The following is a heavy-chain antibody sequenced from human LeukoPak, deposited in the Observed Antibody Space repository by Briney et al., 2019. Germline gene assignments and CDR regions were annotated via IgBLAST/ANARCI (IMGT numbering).Heavy chain of an antibody. J-gene: IGHJ5*02. V-gene: IGHV3-21*01. CDR3: ARDLQSSSSTPAGFDP. CDR1: GFTFSSYS. CDR2: ISSSSSYI. D-gene: IGHD2-2*01. Sequence: PEGSLRLSCAASGFTFSSYSVNWVRQAPGKGLEWVSSISSSSSYIYYADSVKGRFTISRDNAKNSLYLQMNSLRAEDTAVYYCARDLQSSSSTPAGFDPWGQGTLVTVSS.